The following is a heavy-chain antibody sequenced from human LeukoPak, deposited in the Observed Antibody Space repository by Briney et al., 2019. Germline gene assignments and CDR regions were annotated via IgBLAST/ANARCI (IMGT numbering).Heavy chain of an antibody. D-gene: IGHD3-9*01. CDR3: ARDRPHYDILTGYYIDYYYYMDV. Sequence: SETLSLTCTVSGGSISSYYWSWIRQPAGKGLEWIGRIYTSGSTNYNPSLKSRVTMSVDTSENQFSLKLSSVTAADTAVYYCARDRPHYDILTGYYIDYYYYMDVWGKGTTVTISS. CDR2: IYTSGST. J-gene: IGHJ6*03. V-gene: IGHV4-4*07. CDR1: GGSISSYY.